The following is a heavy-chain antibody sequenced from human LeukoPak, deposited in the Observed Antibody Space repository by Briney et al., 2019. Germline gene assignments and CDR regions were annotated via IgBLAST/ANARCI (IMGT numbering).Heavy chain of an antibody. CDR1: GGSVIGSY. Sequence: KPSETLSLTCTVSGGSVIGSYWTWIRQSPGGSLQYLGYIYNTVDVNYSPSLKSRVTISIDMSRNQVSLRLTSVTAAGTAIYYCARSRNYDTTGFNPSYYLDSWGQGALVTVAS. CDR3: ARSRNYDTTGFNPSYYLDS. V-gene: IGHV4-59*02. CDR2: IYNTVDV. J-gene: IGHJ4*02. D-gene: IGHD3-22*01.